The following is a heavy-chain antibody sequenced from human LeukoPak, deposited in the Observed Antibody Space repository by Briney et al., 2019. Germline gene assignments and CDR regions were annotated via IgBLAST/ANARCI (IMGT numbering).Heavy chain of an antibody. J-gene: IGHJ5*02. D-gene: IGHD5-18*01. CDR2: IYFRGST. CDR3: ARLLIVTGCFDP. CDR1: GASINSSSYY. Sequence: SPSETLSLTCTVSGASINSSSYYWGWIRQAPGKGLECIGNIYFRGSTFYNPSLKSRVTMVVDTSKNQFSLKLSSVTAADTAVYYCARLLIVTGCFDPWGQGTLVTVPS. V-gene: IGHV4-39*07.